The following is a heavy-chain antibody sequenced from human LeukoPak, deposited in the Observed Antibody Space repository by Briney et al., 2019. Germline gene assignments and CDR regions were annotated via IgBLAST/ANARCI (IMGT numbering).Heavy chain of an antibody. CDR2: INHSGST. CDR1: GGSFSGYY. Sequence: SETLSLTCAVYGGSFSGYYWSWIRQSPGKGLEWIGEINHSGSTNYNPSLKSRVTISVDTSKNQFSLKLRSVTAADTAVYYCARSESIVGATTFDYWGQGTLVTVSS. V-gene: IGHV4-34*01. D-gene: IGHD1-26*01. J-gene: IGHJ4*02. CDR3: ARSESIVGATTFDY.